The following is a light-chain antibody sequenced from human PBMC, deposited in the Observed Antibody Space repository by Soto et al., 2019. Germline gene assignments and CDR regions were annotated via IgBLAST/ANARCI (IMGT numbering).Light chain of an antibody. V-gene: IGLV2-8*01. CDR1: SSDIGAYDH. CDR3: SSYAARNNWV. J-gene: IGLJ3*02. CDR2: EVS. Sequence: QSALTQPPSASGSPGQSVTISCTGTSSDIGAYDHVSWYQQHPGKAPKLMIYEVSKRPSGVPDRFSGSKSGNTASLTVSGLHAEDEADYYCSSYAARNNWVFGGGTKVTVL.